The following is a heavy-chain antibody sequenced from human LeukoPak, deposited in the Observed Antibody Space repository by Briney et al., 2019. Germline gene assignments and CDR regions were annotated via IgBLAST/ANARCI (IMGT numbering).Heavy chain of an antibody. Sequence: ASVKVSCKASGYTFTGYYMHWVRQAPGRGLEWMGWIKPNSGGTNSAQKFQGRVTMTEDTSTDTAYMELSSLRSEDTAVYYCARDDSTVTTLIDYWGQGTLVTVSS. CDR2: IKPNSGGT. J-gene: IGHJ4*02. V-gene: IGHV1-2*02. D-gene: IGHD4-17*01. CDR1: GYTFTGYY. CDR3: ARDDSTVTTLIDY.